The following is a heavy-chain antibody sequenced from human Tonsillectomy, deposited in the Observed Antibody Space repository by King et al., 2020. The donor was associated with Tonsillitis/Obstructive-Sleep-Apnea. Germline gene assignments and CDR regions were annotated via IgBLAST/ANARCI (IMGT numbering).Heavy chain of an antibody. CDR3: TRTVTTGVY. CDR2: IRSKANSYAT. CDR1: GFTFSGSA. V-gene: IGHV3-73*01. Sequence: VQLVQSGGGLVQPGGSLKLSCAASGFTFSGSAMHWVRQASGKGLEWVGRIRSKANSYATAYAASVKGRFTISRDDSKNTAYLQMNSLKTEDTAVYYCTRTVTTGVYWVQGTLVTVSS. D-gene: IGHD4-17*01. J-gene: IGHJ4*02.